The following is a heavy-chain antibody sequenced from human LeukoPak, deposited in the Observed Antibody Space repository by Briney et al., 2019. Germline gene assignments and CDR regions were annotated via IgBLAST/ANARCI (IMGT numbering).Heavy chain of an antibody. CDR1: GFSLSTSGVG. D-gene: IGHD3-10*01. CDR2: IYWNDDK. J-gene: IGHJ4*02. V-gene: IGHV2-5*01. CDR3: AHRTITMVRGVLIPFDY. Sequence: SGPTLVKPTQTLTLTCTFSGFSLSTSGVGVGWIRQPPGKALVWLALIYWNDDKRYSPSLKSRLATTKDTSKNQVVLTMTNMDPVDTATYYCAHRTITMVRGVLIPFDYWGQGTLVTVSS.